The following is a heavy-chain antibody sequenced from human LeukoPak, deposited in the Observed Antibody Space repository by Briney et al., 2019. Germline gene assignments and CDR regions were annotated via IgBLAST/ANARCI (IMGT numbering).Heavy chain of an antibody. V-gene: IGHV4-38-2*02. Sequence: PSETLSLTCTVSGYSISGGYYWGWLRQPPGKGLEWIGSIYHTGSTYYNPSLKSRVTISVDTSKNQFSLKLSSVTAADTAVYYCARGGSVATSQYYFDYWGQGTLVTVSS. CDR3: ARGGSVATSQYYFDY. J-gene: IGHJ4*02. CDR1: GYSISGGYY. CDR2: IYHTGST. D-gene: IGHD5-12*01.